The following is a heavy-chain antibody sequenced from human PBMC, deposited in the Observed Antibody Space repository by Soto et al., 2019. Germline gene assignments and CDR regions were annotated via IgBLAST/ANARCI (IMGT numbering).Heavy chain of an antibody. CDR3: ARGRYGDY. V-gene: IGHV1-18*01. CDR1: GYAFTTYG. CDR2: ISAHNGNT. D-gene: IGHD1-1*01. J-gene: IGHJ4*02. Sequence: QVNLVQSGAEVKKPGASVKVSCKGSGYAFTTYGITWVRQAPGQGLEWMGWISAHNGNTNYAQKLQGRVTVTRDTSTSTAYMELRGLRSDDTAVYYWARGRYGDYWGQGALVTVSS.